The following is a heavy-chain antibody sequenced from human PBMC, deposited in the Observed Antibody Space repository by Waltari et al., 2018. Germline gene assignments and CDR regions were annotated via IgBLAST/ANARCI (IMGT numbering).Heavy chain of an antibody. Sequence: QAQLVQSGVEVKKPGASVKVSCKASGYTFTRFGINWVRQAPGQGLEWMGWTSVHNGNTDYSQKFQGRVTMTRDTSISTAYMELSSLTSEDTAVYYCAMGNGAVIKDSFDTWGQGTMVTVSS. CDR2: TSVHNGNT. CDR1: GYTFTRFG. D-gene: IGHD3-10*01. CDR3: AMGNGAVIKDSFDT. J-gene: IGHJ3*02. V-gene: IGHV1-18*01.